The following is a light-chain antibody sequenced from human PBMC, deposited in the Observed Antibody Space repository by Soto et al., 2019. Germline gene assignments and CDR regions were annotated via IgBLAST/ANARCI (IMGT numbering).Light chain of an antibody. CDR2: ANN. CDR1: TSNVGGNT. CDR3: AAWDDNLNGLV. V-gene: IGLV1-44*01. Sequence: QSALTQLPSASGAPGQTVTVSCSGGTSNVGGNTVHWYQHVPGAAPKLLIYANNQRPSGVPDRFSGSKSGTSASLAISGLQSEDEAEYSCAAWDDNLNGLVFGSGTKVTVL. J-gene: IGLJ1*01.